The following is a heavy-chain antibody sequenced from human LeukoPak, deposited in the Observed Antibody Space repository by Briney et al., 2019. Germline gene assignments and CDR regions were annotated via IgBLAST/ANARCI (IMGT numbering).Heavy chain of an antibody. CDR1: GGPFSGYY. CDR2: INHSGST. D-gene: IGHD3-10*01. J-gene: IGHJ3*02. Sequence: PSETLSLTCAVYGGPFSGYYWSWIRQPPGKGLEWIGEINHSGSTNYNPSLKSRVTISVDTSKNQFSLKLSSVTAADTAVYYCARGDGEAFDIWGQGTMVTVSS. V-gene: IGHV4-34*01. CDR3: ARGDGEAFDI.